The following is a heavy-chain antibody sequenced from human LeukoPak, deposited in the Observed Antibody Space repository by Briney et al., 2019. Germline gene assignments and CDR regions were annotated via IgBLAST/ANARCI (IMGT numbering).Heavy chain of an antibody. CDR2: ISYDGSNK. CDR3: AKDGLSYYDFWSGYPGLDY. J-gene: IGHJ4*02. D-gene: IGHD3-3*01. V-gene: IGHV3-30*18. CDR1: GFTFSSYG. Sequence: GRSLRLSCAASGFTFSSYGMHWVRQAPGKGLEWVAVISYDGSNKYYADSVKGRFTISRDNSKNTLYLQMNSLRAEDTAVYYCAKDGLSYYDFWSGYPGLDYWGQGTLVTVSS.